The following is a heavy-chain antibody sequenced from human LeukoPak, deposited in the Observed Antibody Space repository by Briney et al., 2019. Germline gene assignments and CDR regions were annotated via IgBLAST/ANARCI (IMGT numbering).Heavy chain of an antibody. CDR3: ARDPWIQLWLGRDAFDI. CDR2: ISSSSSYI. CDR1: GFTFSSYS. D-gene: IGHD5-18*01. J-gene: IGHJ3*02. V-gene: IGHV3-21*01. Sequence: GGSLRLSCAASGFTFSSYSMNWVRQAPGKGLEWVSSISSSSSYIYYADSVKGRFTISRDNAKNSLYLQMNSLRAEDTAVYYCARDPWIQLWLGRDAFDIWGQGTMVTVSS.